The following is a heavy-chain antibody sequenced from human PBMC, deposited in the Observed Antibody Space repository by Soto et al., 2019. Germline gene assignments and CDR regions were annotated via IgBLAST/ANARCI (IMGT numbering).Heavy chain of an antibody. CDR2: IYSGGST. D-gene: IGHD3-16*02. V-gene: IGHV3-66*01. J-gene: IGHJ4*02. Sequence: GGSLRLSCAASGFTVSGNYMSWVRQAPGKGLEWVSVIYSGGSTYYADSVKGRFTISRDNSKNTLYLQMNSLRAEDTAVYYCARGRADYDYIWGSYRYTFFFDYWGQGTLVTVSS. CDR3: ARGRADYDYIWGSYRYTFFFDY. CDR1: GFTVSGNY.